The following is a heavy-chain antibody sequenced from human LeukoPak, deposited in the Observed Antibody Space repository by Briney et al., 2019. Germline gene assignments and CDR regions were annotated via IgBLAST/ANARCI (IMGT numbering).Heavy chain of an antibody. CDR3: ARETSCEYDFWSGYCRDYFDY. J-gene: IGHJ4*02. D-gene: IGHD3-3*01. CDR1: GFTFSDYY. V-gene: IGHV3-11*04. CDR2: ISSSGSTI. Sequence: PGGSLKLSCAASGFTFSDYYMSWIRQAPGKGLEWVSYISSSGSTIYYADSVKGRFTISRDNAKNSLYLQMNSLRAEDTAVYYCARETSCEYDFWSGYCRDYFDYWGQGTLVTVSS.